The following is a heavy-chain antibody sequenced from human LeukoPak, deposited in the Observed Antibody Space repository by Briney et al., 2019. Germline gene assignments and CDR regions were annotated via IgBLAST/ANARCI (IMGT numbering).Heavy chain of an antibody. CDR2: ISSSNSYI. D-gene: IGHD5-12*01. CDR1: GFTFSSYS. J-gene: IGHJ4*02. CDR3: AREHGRWLSFDY. V-gene: IGHV3-21*01. Sequence: GGALRLSCAASGFTFSSYSMNWVRQAPGKGLEWVSSISSSNSYIYYADSVKGRCTISRENAKNSLYLQLNSLRAEDTAVYYCAREHGRWLSFDYWGQGTLVIVSS.